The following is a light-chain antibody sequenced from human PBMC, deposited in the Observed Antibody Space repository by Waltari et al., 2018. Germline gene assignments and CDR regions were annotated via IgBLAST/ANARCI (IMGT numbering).Light chain of an antibody. CDR3: MQALETPFT. V-gene: IGKV2-29*02. CDR1: QSLLHSNGATY. CDR2: RVS. Sequence: DIVMTQTPLSLPVTPGEPASISCRSSQSLLHSNGATYLYWYLQKPGHPPRLLIYRVSTRLSGVPDRFSGSGSDTDFTLKVSRVEAEDVGIYYCMQALETPFTFGPGTKLDIK. J-gene: IGKJ3*01.